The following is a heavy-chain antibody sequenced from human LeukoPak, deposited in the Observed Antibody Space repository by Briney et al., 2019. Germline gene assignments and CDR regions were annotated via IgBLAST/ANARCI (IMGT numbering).Heavy chain of an antibody. CDR3: ARVRDGYNDAYDI. CDR1: GYTSTGYY. CDR2: INPGGGNT. V-gene: IGHV1-46*01. Sequence: GASVKVSCKASGYTSTGYYMHWVRQAPGQGLEWMGLINPGGGNTNYAQNFQGRVTMTRDTSTSTVYMELSSLRSEDTAIYYCARVRDGYNDAYDIWGQGTVVTVPS. J-gene: IGHJ3*02. D-gene: IGHD5-24*01.